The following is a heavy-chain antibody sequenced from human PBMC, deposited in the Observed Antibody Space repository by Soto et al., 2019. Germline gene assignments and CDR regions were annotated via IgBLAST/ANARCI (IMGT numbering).Heavy chain of an antibody. CDR2: INPNSGGT. CDR3: ASGSNPHYYYYGMDV. CDR1: GYTFTGYY. Sequence: GASVKVSCKASGYTFTGYYMHWVRQAPGQGLEWMGWINPNSGGTNYAQKFQGWVTMTTDTSISTAYMELSRLRSEDTAVYYCASGSNPHYYYYGMDVWGQGTTVTLSS. D-gene: IGHD2-2*03. V-gene: IGHV1-2*04. J-gene: IGHJ6*02.